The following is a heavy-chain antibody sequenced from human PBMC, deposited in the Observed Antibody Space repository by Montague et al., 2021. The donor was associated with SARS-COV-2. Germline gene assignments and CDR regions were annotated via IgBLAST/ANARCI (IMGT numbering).Heavy chain of an antibody. Sequence: SLRLSCAASGFTFSTYTMNWVHQAPGQGLEWVSSITASSIYIYYADSVKGRFTISRDSAKNSLYLQMNSLRAEDTAVYYCTRDAFTMIIDAFNIWGQGTKVTVSS. CDR3: TRDAFTMIIDAFNI. J-gene: IGHJ3*02. CDR2: ITASSIYI. CDR1: GFTFSTYT. V-gene: IGHV3-21*01. D-gene: IGHD3-22*01.